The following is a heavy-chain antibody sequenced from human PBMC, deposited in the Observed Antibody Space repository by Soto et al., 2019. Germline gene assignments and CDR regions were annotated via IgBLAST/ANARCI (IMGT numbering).Heavy chain of an antibody. Sequence: SETLSLTCTVSGGSISSYYWSWIRQPPGKGLEWIGYIYYSGSTNYNPSLKSRVTISVDTSKNQFSLKLSSVTAADTAVYYCARSPLWAPYYFDYWGQGTLVTVSS. V-gene: IGHV4-59*01. CDR2: IYYSGST. J-gene: IGHJ4*02. CDR3: ARSPLWAPYYFDY. CDR1: GGSISSYY. D-gene: IGHD7-27*01.